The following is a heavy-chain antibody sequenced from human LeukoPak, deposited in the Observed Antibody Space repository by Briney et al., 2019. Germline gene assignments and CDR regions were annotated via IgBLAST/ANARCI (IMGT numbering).Heavy chain of an antibody. V-gene: IGHV4-59*01. CDR3: ARVGLVSHSAEYFQH. Sequence: SETLSLTCTVSGGSISSYYWSWIRQPPGKGLEWIGYIYYSGSTNYNPSLKSRVTISVDTSKNQFSLKLSSVTAADTAVYYSARVGLVSHSAEYFQHWGQGTLVTVSS. CDR2: IYYSGST. J-gene: IGHJ1*01. D-gene: IGHD3/OR15-3a*01. CDR1: GGSISSYY.